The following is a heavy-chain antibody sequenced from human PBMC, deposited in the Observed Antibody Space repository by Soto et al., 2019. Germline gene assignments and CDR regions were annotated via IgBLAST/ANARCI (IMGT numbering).Heavy chain of an antibody. CDR2: IYYSGST. Sequence: PSETLSLTCTVSGGSISSSSYYWSWIRQPPGKGLEWIGYIYYSGSTNYNPSLKSRVTISVDTSKNQFSLKLSSVTAADTAVYYCAREYSSGWYGFLDYWGQGTLVNVS. CDR1: GGSISSSSYY. CDR3: AREYSSGWYGFLDY. V-gene: IGHV4-61*01. J-gene: IGHJ4*02. D-gene: IGHD6-19*01.